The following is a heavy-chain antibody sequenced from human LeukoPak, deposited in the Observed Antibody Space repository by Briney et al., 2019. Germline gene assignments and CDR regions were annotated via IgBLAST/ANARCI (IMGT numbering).Heavy chain of an antibody. CDR1: GGSISSYY. V-gene: IGHV4-59*08. CDR3: ARLLYSSGWYPDY. Sequence: SEALSLTCTVSGGSISSYYWSWIRQPPGKGLEWIGYIYYSGSTNYNPSLKSRVTISVDTSKNQFSLKLSSVTAADTAVYYCARLLYSSGWYPDYWGQGTLVTVSS. CDR2: IYYSGST. J-gene: IGHJ4*02. D-gene: IGHD6-19*01.